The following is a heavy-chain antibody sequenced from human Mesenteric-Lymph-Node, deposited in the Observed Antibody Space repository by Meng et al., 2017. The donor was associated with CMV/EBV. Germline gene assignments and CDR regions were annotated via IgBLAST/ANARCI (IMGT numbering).Heavy chain of an antibody. V-gene: IGHV3-43*01. J-gene: IGHJ6*02. D-gene: IGHD6-6*01. CDR2: ISWDGGST. CDR3: ARDKVPGSSYYYYGMDV. Sequence: GESLKISCAASGFTFDDYTMHWVRQAPGKGLEWVSLISWDGGSTYYADSVKGRFTISRDNAKNSLYLQMNSLRAEDTAVYYCARDKVPGSSYYYYGMDVWGQGTTVTVSS. CDR1: GFTFDDYT.